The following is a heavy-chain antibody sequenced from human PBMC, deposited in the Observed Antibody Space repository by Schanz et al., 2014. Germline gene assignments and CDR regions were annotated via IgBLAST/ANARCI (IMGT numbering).Heavy chain of an antibody. V-gene: IGHV4-30-2*01. CDR3: ARSPGDFPGWFDS. CDR1: GGSISSGGSS. J-gene: IGHJ5*01. D-gene: IGHD4-17*01. CDR2: IYHSGST. Sequence: QLQLQESGSGLVKPSQTLSLTCGVSGGSISSGGSSWNWIRRPPGKGLEWIGYIYHSGSTYYNPSLKSRVTISVDRSKNQFSLILNSVTAADTAVYYCARSPGDFPGWFDSWGQGTLVNVSS.